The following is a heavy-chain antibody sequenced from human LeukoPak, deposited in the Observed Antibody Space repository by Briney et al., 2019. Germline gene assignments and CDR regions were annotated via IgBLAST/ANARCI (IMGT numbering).Heavy chain of an antibody. Sequence: SETLSLTCTVSGASMRRSSYFWGWVRQPPGKGLEWIAMIFNNGDAYYNPSLKSRVTMSVDTSKNQFSLKLISVTAADSAVYYCARMSVGYNYGTEYCDAWGQGTLVTVSS. CDR2: IFNNGDA. CDR3: ARMSVGYNYGTEYCDA. J-gene: IGHJ4*02. D-gene: IGHD5-18*01. CDR1: GASMRRSSYF. V-gene: IGHV4-39*01.